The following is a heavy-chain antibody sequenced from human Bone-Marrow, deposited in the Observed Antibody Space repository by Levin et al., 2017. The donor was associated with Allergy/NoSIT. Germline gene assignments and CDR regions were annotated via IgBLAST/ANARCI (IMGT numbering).Heavy chain of an antibody. CDR3: ARDIEDQGENGETNWFDR. D-gene: IGHD3-10*01. CDR2: IFFSGAT. V-gene: IGHV4-59*01. Sequence: NPSETLSLTCTVSGDSINTWYWSWIRQPPGKGLEWIGSIFFSGATKYNPSLQSRVTILVDTSKSQLSLKLSSVTAADTAVYYCARDIEDQGENGETNWFDRWGQGTLVTVSS. J-gene: IGHJ5*02. CDR1: GDSINTWY.